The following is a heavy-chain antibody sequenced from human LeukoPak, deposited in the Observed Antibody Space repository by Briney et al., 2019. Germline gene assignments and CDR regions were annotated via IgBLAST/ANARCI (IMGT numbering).Heavy chain of an antibody. J-gene: IGHJ4*02. CDR3: ARDPLPDSSSWYYFDY. V-gene: IGHV3-48*03. Sequence: GGSLRLSCAASGFTFSSYEMNWVRQAPGKGLERVSYISSSGSTIYYADSVKGRFTISRDNAKNSLYLQMNSLRAEDTAVYYCARDPLPDSSSWYYFDYWGQGTLVTVSS. CDR1: GFTFSSYE. CDR2: ISSSGSTI. D-gene: IGHD6-13*01.